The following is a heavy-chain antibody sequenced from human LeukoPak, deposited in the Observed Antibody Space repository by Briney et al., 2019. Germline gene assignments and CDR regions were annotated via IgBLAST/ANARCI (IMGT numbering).Heavy chain of an antibody. CDR2: ISGRSGST. CDR1: GFTFRSYA. D-gene: IGHD4-11*01. V-gene: IGHV3-23*01. Sequence: GGSLRLSCAASGFTFRSYAMSWVRQAPGKGLEWVSAISGRSGSTYYADSVKGRFSISRDNSKSTLYLQMSSLRAEDTAVYYCARGVDYSNYETENWFDPWGQGTLVTVSS. J-gene: IGHJ5*02. CDR3: ARGVDYSNYETENWFDP.